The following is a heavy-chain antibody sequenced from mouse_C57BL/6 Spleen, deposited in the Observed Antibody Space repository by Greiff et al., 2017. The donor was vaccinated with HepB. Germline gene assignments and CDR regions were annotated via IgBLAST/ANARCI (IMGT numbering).Heavy chain of an antibody. J-gene: IGHJ4*01. CDR3: ARSRYGSSYGYAMDY. Sequence: QVQLQQPGAELVKPGASVKLSCKASGYTFTSYWMHWVKQRPGQGLEWIGMIHPNSGSTNYNEKFKSKATLTVDKSSSTAYMQRSSLTSEDSAVYYCARSRYGSSYGYAMDYWGQGTSVTVSS. CDR2: IHPNSGST. CDR1: GYTFTSYW. D-gene: IGHD1-1*01. V-gene: IGHV1-64*01.